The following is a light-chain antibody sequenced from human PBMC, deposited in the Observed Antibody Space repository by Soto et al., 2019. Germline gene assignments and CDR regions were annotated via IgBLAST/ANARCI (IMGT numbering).Light chain of an antibody. CDR1: QSVPSNY. J-gene: IGKJ1*01. CDR2: GAS. CDR3: QQYGRSPRS. Sequence: EIVLTQSPGTLSLSPGERATLSCRASQSVPSNYLAWYQQKPGQAPRLLIYGASSRATGIPDRFSGSGSGTDFILTISRLEPDDFAVYYCQQYGRSPRSFGRGTKVDIK. V-gene: IGKV3-20*01.